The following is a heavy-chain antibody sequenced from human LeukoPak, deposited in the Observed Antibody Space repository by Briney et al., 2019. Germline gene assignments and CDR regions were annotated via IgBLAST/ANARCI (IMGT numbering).Heavy chain of an antibody. CDR1: GFTFNTYA. V-gene: IGHV3-23*01. J-gene: IGHJ4*02. CDR3: ARSLRDQILCGFDY. D-gene: IGHD1-26*01. CDR2: ITGDSDST. Sequence: GGSLRLSCAASGFTFNTYAMSWVRQAPGKGLERVSSITGDSDSTYHADSVKGRFTISRDNSKNTLYLQMDGLRDEDTAVYFCARSLRDQILCGFDYWGQGTLVTVSS.